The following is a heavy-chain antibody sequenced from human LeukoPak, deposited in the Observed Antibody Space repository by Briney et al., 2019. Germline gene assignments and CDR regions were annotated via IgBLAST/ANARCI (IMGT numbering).Heavy chain of an antibody. CDR3: TTEGYCSGGDCYSYDN. J-gene: IGHJ4*02. CDR2: IKSKTDGGTT. Sequence: GGSLRLSCAASGFTFNSAWLSWVRQGPGKGLEWVGRIKSKTDGGTTDYAAPVKGRFTISRDDSKNKLNLQMNSLKTEDTAVYYCTTEGYCSGGDCYSYDNWGQGTLVTVSS. V-gene: IGHV3-15*01. CDR1: GFTFNSAW. D-gene: IGHD2-15*01.